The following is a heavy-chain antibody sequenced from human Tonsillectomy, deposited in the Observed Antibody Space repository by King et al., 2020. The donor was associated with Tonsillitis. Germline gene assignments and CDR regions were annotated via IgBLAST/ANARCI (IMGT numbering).Heavy chain of an antibody. J-gene: IGHJ4*02. CDR3: ARGPWDSGY. CDR1: ENTFAGYY. CDR2: ITPNGGGR. Sequence: QLVQSGAEVKKHGASVKVCCKASENTFAGYYMHWVGQAPGQGLECMGWITPNGGGRNSAQKFQGWVTMTRDTSISTAYMELSRLRSDDTAVYYCARGPWDSGYWGQGTLVTVSS. D-gene: IGHD1-26*01. V-gene: IGHV1-2*04.